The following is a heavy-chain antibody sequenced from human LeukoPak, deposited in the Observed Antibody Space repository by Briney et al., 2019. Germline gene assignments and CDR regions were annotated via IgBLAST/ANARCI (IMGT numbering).Heavy chain of an antibody. J-gene: IGHJ4*02. V-gene: IGHV3-30-3*01. CDR1: GFTFSSYA. CDR2: ISYDGSNK. D-gene: IGHD4/OR15-4a*01. Sequence: GRSLRLSCAASGFTFSSYAMHWVRQAPGKGLEWVAVISYDGSNKYYADSVKGRFTISRDNSKNTLYLQMNSLRAEDTAVYYCARGDPLTFDYWGQGTLVTVSS. CDR3: ARGDPLTFDY.